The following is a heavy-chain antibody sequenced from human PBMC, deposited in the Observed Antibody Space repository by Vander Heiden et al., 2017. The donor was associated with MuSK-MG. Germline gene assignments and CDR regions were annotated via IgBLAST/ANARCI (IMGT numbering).Heavy chain of an antibody. Sequence: QVQLVESGGGVVQPGRSLRLSCAASGFSFRSYGMPWVRPAPGKGLEWVAVIWYDGSNKYYADSVKGLFTISRDNSKNTLYLQMNSLRAEDTAVYYCARAGSSENAFDIWGQVTMVTVSS. V-gene: IGHV3-33*01. CDR2: IWYDGSNK. CDR3: ARAGSSENAFDI. D-gene: IGHD3-10*01. J-gene: IGHJ3*02. CDR1: GFSFRSYG.